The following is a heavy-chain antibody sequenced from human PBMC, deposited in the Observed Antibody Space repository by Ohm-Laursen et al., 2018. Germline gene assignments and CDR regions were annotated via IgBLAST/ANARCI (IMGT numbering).Heavy chain of an antibody. Sequence: SLRLSCTASGFSVSSYDMNWVRQAPGKGLEWVSRITSSGTTIYYSDSVKGRFTVSRDNAKESLFLQMNSLRADDTAVYYCARDVGAFDLWGQGTTVTVSS. CDR1: GFSVSSYD. V-gene: IGHV3-48*03. J-gene: IGHJ3*01. CDR3: ARDVGAFDL. CDR2: ITSSGTTI.